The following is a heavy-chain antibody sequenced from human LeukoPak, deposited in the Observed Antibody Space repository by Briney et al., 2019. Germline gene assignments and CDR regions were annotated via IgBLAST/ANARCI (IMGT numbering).Heavy chain of an antibody. V-gene: IGHV3-53*01. J-gene: IGHJ4*02. D-gene: IGHD3-16*01. CDR2: IYSGGST. Sequence: GGSLRLSCAASGFTVSSNYMSWVRQAPGKGLEWVSVIYSGGSTYYADSVKGRFTISRDNSKNTLYLQMNSLRAEDTAVYYCANTENYDYAPRGYWGQGTLVTVSS. CDR1: GFTVSSNY. CDR3: ANTENYDYAPRGY.